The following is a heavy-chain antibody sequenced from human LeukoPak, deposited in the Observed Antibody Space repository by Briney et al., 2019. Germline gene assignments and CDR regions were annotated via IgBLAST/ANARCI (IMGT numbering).Heavy chain of an antibody. CDR2: ISGSGGST. V-gene: IGHV3-23*01. CDR1: GFTFSSYG. D-gene: IGHD6-13*01. J-gene: IGHJ6*02. CDR3: AKDGSSSWYVDYYYYGMDV. Sequence: GGSLRLSCAASGFTFSSYGMSWVRQAPGKGLEGVSAISGSGGSTYYADSVKGRFTISRDNSKNTLYLQMNSLRAEDTAVYYCAKDGSSSWYVDYYYYGMDVWGQGTPVTVSS.